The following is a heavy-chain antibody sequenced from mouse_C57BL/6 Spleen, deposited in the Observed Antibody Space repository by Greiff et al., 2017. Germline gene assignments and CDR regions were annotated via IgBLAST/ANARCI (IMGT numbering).Heavy chain of an antibody. D-gene: IGHD1-1*01. CDR1: GYAFSSSW. V-gene: IGHV1-82*01. CDR2: IYPGDGDT. Sequence: VQLQQSGPELVKPGASVKISCKASGYAFSSSWMNWVKQRPGKGLEWIGRIYPGDGDTNYNGKFKGKATLTADKSSSTAYMQLSSLTSEDSAVXFCARLLRLEYYFDYGGQGTTLTVSS. J-gene: IGHJ2*01. CDR3: ARLLRLEYYFDY.